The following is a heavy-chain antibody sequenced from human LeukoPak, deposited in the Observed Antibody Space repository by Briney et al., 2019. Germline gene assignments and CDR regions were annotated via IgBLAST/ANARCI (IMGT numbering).Heavy chain of an antibody. CDR2: IYSGGTT. CDR1: GFTFSSYA. D-gene: IGHD3-10*01. CDR3: ASGRGVTYY. V-gene: IGHV3-53*01. J-gene: IGHJ4*02. Sequence: GGSLRLSCAASGFTFSSYAVSWVRQAPGKGLEWVSVIYSGGTTYYSDSVKGRFTISRDNSKNTLYLQMNRLRAEDTAVYYCASGRGVTYYWGQGTLVTVSS.